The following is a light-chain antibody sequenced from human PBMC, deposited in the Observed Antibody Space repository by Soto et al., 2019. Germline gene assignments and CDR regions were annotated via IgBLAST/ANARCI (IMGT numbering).Light chain of an antibody. V-gene: IGKV1-39*01. Sequence: IQLTQSPSSLSASVGDRVTVTCRASQNINIYLNWYQQKPGKAPTLLIYGASSLQSGVPSRFSGGGSRTDFTLTISSLQAEDFATYYCQQSDRSPYTVGQGTRLES. CDR2: GAS. CDR3: QQSDRSPYT. CDR1: QNINIY. J-gene: IGKJ2*01.